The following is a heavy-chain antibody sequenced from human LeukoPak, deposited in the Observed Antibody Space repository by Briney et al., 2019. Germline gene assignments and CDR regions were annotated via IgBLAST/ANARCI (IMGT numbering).Heavy chain of an antibody. V-gene: IGHV3-23*01. CDR3: AKGRRYCGGGNCYLFSDY. J-gene: IGHJ4*02. Sequence: GGSLRLSCAASGFTFSSYAMSWVRQAPGKGLEWVSAISGSGGSTYYADSVKGRFTISRGNSRNTLFLQMNSLRAEDTAIYYCAKGRRYCGGGNCYLFSDYWGQGTLVTVSS. D-gene: IGHD2-15*01. CDR1: GFTFSSYA. CDR2: ISGSGGST.